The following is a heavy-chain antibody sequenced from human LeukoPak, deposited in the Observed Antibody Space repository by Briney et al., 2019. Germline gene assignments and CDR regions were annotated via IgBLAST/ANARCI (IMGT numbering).Heavy chain of an antibody. J-gene: IGHJ2*01. V-gene: IGHV4-31*03. Sequence: TSETLSLTCTVSGGSISSGGYYWSWIRQHPGKGLEWIGYIYYSGSTYYNPSLKSRVTISVDTSKNQFSLKLSSVTAADTAVYYCARDVVADYGDYALWYFDLWGRGTLVTVSS. CDR3: ARDVVADYGDYALWYFDL. CDR2: IYYSGST. D-gene: IGHD4-17*01. CDR1: GGSISSGGYY.